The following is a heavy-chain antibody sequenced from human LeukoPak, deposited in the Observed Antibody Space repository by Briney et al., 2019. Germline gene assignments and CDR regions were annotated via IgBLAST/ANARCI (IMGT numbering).Heavy chain of an antibody. CDR1: GYIFTSYA. J-gene: IGHJ5*02. D-gene: IGHD3-10*01. CDR2: INAGNGNT. CDR3: ARDRATMVRGVRNQDNWFDP. Sequence: GASVKVSCKASGYIFTSYAMHWVRQAPGQRLEWMGWINAGNGNTKYSQKFQGRVTITRDTSVSTAYMELSSLRSEDTAVYYCARDRATMVRGVRNQDNWFDPWGQGTLVTVSS. V-gene: IGHV1-3*01.